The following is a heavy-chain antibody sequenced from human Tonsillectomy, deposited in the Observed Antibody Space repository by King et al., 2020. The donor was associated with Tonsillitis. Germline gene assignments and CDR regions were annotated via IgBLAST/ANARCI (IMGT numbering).Heavy chain of an antibody. CDR2: ITLDSNKI. J-gene: IGHJ6*02. Sequence: EVQLVESGGGLVQPGGSLRLSCAGSGFTSDKYGMHWVRQAPGTGLEWVSGITLDSNKIGYADSVKGRFTISRDNAKNSLYLQMNRLRAEDTALYYCTKDLVPGGADVWGQGTTVTVSS. CDR1: GFTSDKYG. D-gene: IGHD3-16*01. CDR3: TKDLVPGGADV. V-gene: IGHV3-9*02.